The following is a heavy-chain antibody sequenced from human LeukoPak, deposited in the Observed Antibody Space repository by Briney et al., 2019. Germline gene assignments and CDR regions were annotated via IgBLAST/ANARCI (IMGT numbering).Heavy chain of an antibody. V-gene: IGHV4-39*07. Sequence: SETLSLTCTVSGDSITSGSYYWGWIRQPPGRGLEWIGSIYYSGNTYYNPSLKSRVTISVDTSNNEFSLRLTSVTAADTAVYYCARRRSLRYFDSYYMDVWGKGTTVTVSS. CDR2: IYYSGNT. CDR1: GDSITSGSYY. J-gene: IGHJ6*03. CDR3: ARRRSLRYFDSYYMDV. D-gene: IGHD3-9*01.